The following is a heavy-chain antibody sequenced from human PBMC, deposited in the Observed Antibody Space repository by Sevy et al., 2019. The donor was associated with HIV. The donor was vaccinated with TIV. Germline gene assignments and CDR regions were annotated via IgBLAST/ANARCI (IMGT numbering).Heavy chain of an antibody. CDR2: ISSSSSTI. CDR1: GFTFSSYS. V-gene: IGHV3-48*02. D-gene: IGHD3-22*01. CDR3: ARDVSYDSSGTPDYMDV. Sequence: GESLKISCAASGFTFSSYSMNWVRQAPGTWLEWVSYISSSSSTIYYADSVKGRFTISRDNAKNSLYLQMNSLRDEDTAVYYCARDVSYDSSGTPDYMDVWGKGTTVTVSS. J-gene: IGHJ6*03.